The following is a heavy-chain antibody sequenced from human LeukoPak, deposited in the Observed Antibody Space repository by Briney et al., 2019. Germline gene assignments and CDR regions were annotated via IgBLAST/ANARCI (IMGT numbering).Heavy chain of an antibody. D-gene: IGHD5-12*01. V-gene: IGHV3-7*01. CDR2: IKEDGSEK. Sequence: PGGSLRLSCVASGFTFGNFWMSWVRQAPGKGPEWVANIKEDGSEKYYVDSVRGRFTISRDNAKNSLYLQMNSLRVEDTGVYFCRPGHYDSYAWDQGTLVTVSS. CDR1: GFTFGNFW. J-gene: IGHJ5*02. CDR3: RPGHYDSYA.